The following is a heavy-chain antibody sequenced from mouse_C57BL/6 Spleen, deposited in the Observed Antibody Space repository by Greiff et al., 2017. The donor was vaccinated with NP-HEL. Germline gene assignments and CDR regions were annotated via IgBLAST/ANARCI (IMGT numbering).Heavy chain of an antibody. Sequence: ESGPGILQSSQTLSLTCSFSGFSLSTSGMGVSWIRQPSGKGLEWLAHIYWDDDKRYNPSLKSRLTISKDTSRNQVFLKITSVDTADTATYYCARVHYGSSYWYVDVWGTGTTVTVSS. CDR3: ARVHYGSSYWYVDV. D-gene: IGHD1-1*01. CDR1: GFSLSTSGMG. V-gene: IGHV8-12*01. CDR2: IYWDDDK. J-gene: IGHJ1*03.